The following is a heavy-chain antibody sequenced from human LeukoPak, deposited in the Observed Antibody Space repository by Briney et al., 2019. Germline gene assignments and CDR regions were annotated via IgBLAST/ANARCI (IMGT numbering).Heavy chain of an antibody. Sequence: PSETLSLTCTVSGGSISSSSYYWGWIRQPPGKGLEWIGSIYYTGATHYSPSLESRVTISLDTSKNQFSLKLASVTPADTAVYYCAREGTRWADENWFDPWGQGSLVIVSS. D-gene: IGHD1-26*01. CDR1: GGSISSSSYY. J-gene: IGHJ5*02. CDR2: IYYTGAT. V-gene: IGHV4-39*07. CDR3: AREGTRWADENWFDP.